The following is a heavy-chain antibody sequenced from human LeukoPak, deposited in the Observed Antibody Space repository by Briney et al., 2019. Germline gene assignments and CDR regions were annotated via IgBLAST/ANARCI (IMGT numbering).Heavy chain of an antibody. CDR1: GFTFSSYA. CDR3: ARDPYDFWSGYSSHYYMDV. D-gene: IGHD3-3*01. CDR2: ISGSGGST. J-gene: IGHJ6*03. V-gene: IGHV3-23*01. Sequence: PGGSLRLSCAASGFTFSSYAMSWVRQAPGKGLEWVSAISGSGGSTYYADSVKGRFTISRDNSKNTLYLQMNSLRAEDTAVYYCARDPYDFWSGYSSHYYMDVWGKGTTVTVSS.